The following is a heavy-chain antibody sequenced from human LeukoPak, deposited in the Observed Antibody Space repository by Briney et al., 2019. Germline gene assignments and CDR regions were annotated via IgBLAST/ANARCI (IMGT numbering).Heavy chain of an antibody. CDR1: GFTFSSYS. Sequence: PGGSLRLSCAASGFTFSSYSMNWVRQAPGKGLEWVSSISSSSSYIYYADSVKGRFTISRDNAKNSLYLQMNSLRAEDTAVYYCARNLCTTGACIAARPSFDYWGQGTLVTVSS. CDR3: ARNLCTTGACIAARPSFDY. D-gene: IGHD6-6*01. J-gene: IGHJ4*02. V-gene: IGHV3-21*01. CDR2: ISSSSSYI.